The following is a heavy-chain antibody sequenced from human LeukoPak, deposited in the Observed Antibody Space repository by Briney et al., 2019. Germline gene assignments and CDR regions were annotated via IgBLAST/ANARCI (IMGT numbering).Heavy chain of an antibody. CDR3: ARVGSGYYYAMDV. Sequence: SETLSLTCTVSSDSISSYYWSWIRQPPGKGLEWIGYIYYSGDTDYNPALKSRSTISLDTSKNHLSLKLSSVTAADSALYFCARVGSGYYYAMDVWGQGTPVIVSS. V-gene: IGHV4-59*01. D-gene: IGHD3-16*01. CDR1: SDSISSYY. CDR2: IYYSGDT. J-gene: IGHJ6*02.